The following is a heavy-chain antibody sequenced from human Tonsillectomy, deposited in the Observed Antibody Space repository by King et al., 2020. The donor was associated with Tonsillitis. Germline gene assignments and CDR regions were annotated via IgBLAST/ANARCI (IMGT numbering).Heavy chain of an antibody. V-gene: IGHV1-18*04. CDR3: ARDGWGIAVTSRGGGHNAY. J-gene: IGHJ4*02. CDR2: ISAYDGST. Sequence: QLVQSGAEVKKPGASVKVSCKTSGYTFTSYGISWVRQAPGQGLEWMGWISAYDGSTKFPQKFQDRVIMTTDTSTSTAYMELRSLRSEDAAVYYCARDGWGIAVTSRGGGHNAYWGQGTLVTVSS. D-gene: IGHD6-19*01. CDR1: GYTFTSYG.